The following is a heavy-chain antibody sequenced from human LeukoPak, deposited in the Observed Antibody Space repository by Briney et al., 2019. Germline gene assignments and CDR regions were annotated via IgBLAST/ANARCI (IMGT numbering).Heavy chain of an antibody. J-gene: IGHJ4*02. CDR2: INPDSGGA. CDR1: GYTFTGNF. V-gene: IGHV1-2*06. CDR3: ARLKDIVVVPAANVGFDY. D-gene: IGHD2-2*01. Sequence: ASVRVSCKASGYTFTGNFMHWVRQAPGQGLEWMGLINPDSGGANYAQNFQGRVTMTRDTSISTAYMELSRLRSDDTAVYYCARLKDIVVVPAANVGFDYWGQGTLVTVSS.